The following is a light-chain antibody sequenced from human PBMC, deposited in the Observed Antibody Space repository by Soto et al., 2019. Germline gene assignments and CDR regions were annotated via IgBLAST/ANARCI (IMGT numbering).Light chain of an antibody. Sequence: DIQMTQSPSTLSVSVGDRVTITCRASQSISSWLAWYQQKPGKAPKLLIYKASSLESGVPSRFSGSGSGTEFTLTISSLQSDEFATYYCQQYNSYWTFGQGTKVEIK. CDR2: KAS. CDR3: QQYNSYWT. V-gene: IGKV1-5*03. CDR1: QSISSW. J-gene: IGKJ1*01.